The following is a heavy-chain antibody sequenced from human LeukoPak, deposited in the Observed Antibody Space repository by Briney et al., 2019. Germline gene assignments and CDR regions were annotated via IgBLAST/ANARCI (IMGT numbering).Heavy chain of an antibody. J-gene: IGHJ4*02. CDR2: INPNSGGT. Sequence: GASVKVSCKASGYTFTGYYMHWVRQAPGQGLEWMGRINPNSGGTNYAQKVQGRVTMTRDTAISTAYMELSRLRSDDTAVYYCAREYSGYDYGFGYWGQGTLVTVSS. CDR1: GYTFTGYY. CDR3: AREYSGYDYGFGY. D-gene: IGHD5-12*01. V-gene: IGHV1-2*06.